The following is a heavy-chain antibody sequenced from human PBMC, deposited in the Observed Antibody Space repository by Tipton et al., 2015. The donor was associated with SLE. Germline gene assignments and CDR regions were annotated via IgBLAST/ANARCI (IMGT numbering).Heavy chain of an antibody. CDR1: GGTFSSYA. V-gene: IGHV1-69*01. CDR3: ARDSWIPSDAFYT. J-gene: IGHJ3*02. CDR2: IIHIFGTA. D-gene: IGHD5-12*01. Sequence: QLVQSGAEVKKPGSSVKVSCKASGGTFSSYAISWVRQAPGQGLEWMGGIIHIFGTANYAQKFQGRVTINADDSTSTAYMELSSLGSEYTAVYCCARDSWIPSDAFYTWGHGTMVIVSS.